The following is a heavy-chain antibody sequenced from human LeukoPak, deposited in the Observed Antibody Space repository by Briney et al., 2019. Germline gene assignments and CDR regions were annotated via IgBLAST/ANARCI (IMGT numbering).Heavy chain of an antibody. CDR2: IYYSGST. CDR1: GGSISSYY. CDR3: ARRSHPTTALAGGAFDI. Sequence: SQTLSLTCSVSGGSISSYYWSWLRQSPGKGLEWIGYIYYSGSTNYNPSLKSRVTISVDTSKNQFSLKLSSVTAADTAVYYCARRSHPTTALAGGAFDIWGQGTMVTVSS. D-gene: IGHD4-17*01. V-gene: IGHV4-59*08. J-gene: IGHJ3*02.